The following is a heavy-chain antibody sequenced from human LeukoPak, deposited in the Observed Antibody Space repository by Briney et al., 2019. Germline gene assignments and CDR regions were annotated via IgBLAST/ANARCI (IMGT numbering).Heavy chain of an antibody. D-gene: IGHD5-18*01. V-gene: IGHV3-48*01. CDR3: ARDYGYRIVDYFDS. CDR2: ISSDNVTR. J-gene: IGHJ4*02. CDR1: GFTFSSHS. Sequence: GGSLRLSCATSGFTFSSHSMSWVRQAPGKGLEWISFISSDNVTRYYADSVKGRFTISRDNAKRSLYLQMNNLRAEDTAVYYCARDYGYRIVDYFDSWGQGILVSVSS.